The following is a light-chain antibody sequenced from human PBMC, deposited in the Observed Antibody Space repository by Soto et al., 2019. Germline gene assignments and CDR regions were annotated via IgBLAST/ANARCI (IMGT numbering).Light chain of an antibody. CDR3: QHYNGWPLT. J-gene: IGKJ4*01. CDR2: KAS. V-gene: IGKV1-5*03. CDR1: QSISGW. Sequence: IQMTQSPSTLSASLGYRVSITCRASQSISGWLAWYQQKPGKAPKLLIYKASSLESGVPSRFSGSGSGTVFTLTISNLQSEDFAVYSCQHYNGWPLTFGGGTKVDNK.